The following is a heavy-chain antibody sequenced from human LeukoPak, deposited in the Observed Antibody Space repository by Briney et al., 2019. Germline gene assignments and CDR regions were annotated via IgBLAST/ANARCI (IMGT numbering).Heavy chain of an antibody. CDR3: ANEIRPNDY. J-gene: IGHJ4*02. V-gene: IGHV3-23*01. Sequence: GGSLRLSCGASGFTFSSLAMTWVRQAPGKGLEWVSAISISGDTTYYADAVKGRFTISRDNSKNTVYLQMSSLRAEDTAVYYCANEIRPNDYWGQGTLVTVSS. CDR1: GFTFSSLA. CDR2: ISISGDTT. D-gene: IGHD4-17*01.